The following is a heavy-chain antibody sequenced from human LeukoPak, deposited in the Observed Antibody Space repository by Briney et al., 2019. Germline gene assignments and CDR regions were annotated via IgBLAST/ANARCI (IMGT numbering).Heavy chain of an antibody. J-gene: IGHJ4*02. V-gene: IGHV3-7*04. D-gene: IGHD3-3*01. CDR3: ARGYDFWSNLPYY. Sequence: PGGSLRLSCAASGFTFSSYWMSWVRQAPGKGVEWVANIKQDGSEKYYVDSVKGRFTISRDNAKNSLYLQMNSLRAEDTAVYYCARGYDFWSNLPYYWGQGTLVTVSS. CDR2: IKQDGSEK. CDR1: GFTFSSYW.